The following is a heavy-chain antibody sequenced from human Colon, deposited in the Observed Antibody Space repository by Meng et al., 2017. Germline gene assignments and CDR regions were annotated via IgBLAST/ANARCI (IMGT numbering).Heavy chain of an antibody. V-gene: IGHV4-38-2*02. J-gene: IGHJ4*02. CDR3: ARQSPDYYDSSGYYY. D-gene: IGHD3-22*01. CDR1: DYSISSGYF. Sequence: SETLSLTCTVSDYSISSGYFWGLIRQPPGKGLEWIGHIYHSGSTYYNPSLMRRVTISVDTSKNQFSLTLSSVTAADTAVYYCARQSPDYYDSSGYYYWGQGTLVTVSS. CDR2: IYHSGST.